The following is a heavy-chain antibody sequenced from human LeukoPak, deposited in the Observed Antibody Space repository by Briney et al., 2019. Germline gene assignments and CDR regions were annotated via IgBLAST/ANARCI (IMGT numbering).Heavy chain of an antibody. J-gene: IGHJ4*02. Sequence: GGSLRLSCAAPGFTFSSYAMSWVRQAPGKGLEWVSAISGGGGSTYYADSVKGRFTLSRDNSKNTLYLQMNSLRAEDTAIYYCAKVYGSGSYYDAVDCWGQGTLVTVSS. CDR2: ISGGGGST. D-gene: IGHD3-10*01. CDR1: GFTFSSYA. V-gene: IGHV3-23*01. CDR3: AKVYGSGSYYDAVDC.